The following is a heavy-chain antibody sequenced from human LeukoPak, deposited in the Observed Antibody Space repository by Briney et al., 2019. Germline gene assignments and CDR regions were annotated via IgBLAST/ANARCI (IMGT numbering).Heavy chain of an antibody. CDR2: IWYDGSNK. CDR1: GFTFSSYG. CDR3: ARPSPQLELEYYYGMDV. Sequence: PGRSLGLSCAASGFTFSSYGMHWVRQAPGKGLEWVAVIWYDGSNKYYADSVKGRFTISRDNSKNTLYLQMNSLRAKDTAVYYCARPSPQLELEYYYGMDVWGQGTTVTVSS. D-gene: IGHD1-7*01. V-gene: IGHV3-33*01. J-gene: IGHJ6*02.